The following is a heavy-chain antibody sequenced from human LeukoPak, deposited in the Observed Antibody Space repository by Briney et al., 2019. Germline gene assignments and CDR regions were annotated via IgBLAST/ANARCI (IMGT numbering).Heavy chain of an antibody. CDR3: ARHSLTYPAGFDY. CDR1: GYTFSTYA. Sequence: ASVKVSRKASGYTFSTYAIHWVRQAPGQRLEWMGWINTGNGNTKHSQNFQGRVTITRDTSASTAYMELSSLRSEDTAVYYCARHSLTYPAGFDYWGQGTLVTVSS. CDR2: INTGNGNT. J-gene: IGHJ4*02. D-gene: IGHD2/OR15-2a*01. V-gene: IGHV1-3*04.